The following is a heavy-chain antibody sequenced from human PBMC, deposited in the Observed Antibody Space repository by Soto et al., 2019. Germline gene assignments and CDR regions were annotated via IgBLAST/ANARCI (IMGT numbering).Heavy chain of an antibody. V-gene: IGHV4-59*01. J-gene: IGHJ4*02. CDR3: ARAPEYDSSGYYYARPYHFDY. D-gene: IGHD3-22*01. CDR2: IYYSGST. CDR1: GGSISSYY. Sequence: SETLSLTCTVSGGSISSYYWSWIRQPPGKGLEWIGYIYYSGSTNYNPSLKSRVTISVDTSKNQFSLKLSSVTAADTAVYYCARAPEYDSSGYYYARPYHFDYWGQGTLVTVSS.